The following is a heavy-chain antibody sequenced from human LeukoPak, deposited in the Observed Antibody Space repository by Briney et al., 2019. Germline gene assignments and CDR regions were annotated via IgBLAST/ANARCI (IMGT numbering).Heavy chain of an antibody. Sequence: GASVKVSCKASGYSFTAYYIHWVRQAPGQGLEWMGRISPTRGGTKYAQKFLGRVSMTRDTSIGTSYMELSSLRPDDTAVYYCASLEYASGSSNSYYYYDGRDIWGQGTMVTVSS. CDR2: ISPTRGGT. J-gene: IGHJ6*02. CDR1: GYSFTAYY. V-gene: IGHV1-2*02. CDR3: ASLEYASGSSNSYYYYDGRDI. D-gene: IGHD3-10*01.